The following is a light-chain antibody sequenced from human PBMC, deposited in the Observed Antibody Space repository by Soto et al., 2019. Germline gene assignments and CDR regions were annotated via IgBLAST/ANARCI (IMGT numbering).Light chain of an antibody. CDR3: GTWHSSLSAAFL. CDR1: RSNIGINS. Sequence: QSVLTQPPSVSAAPGQKVTISCSGNRSNIGINSVSWFQKFPGTAPKLLIYDDYKRPSGIPDRFSGSKSGTSATLGITGLQTGDEADYYCGTWHSSLSAAFLFGTGTKVTVL. CDR2: DDY. J-gene: IGLJ1*01. V-gene: IGLV1-51*01.